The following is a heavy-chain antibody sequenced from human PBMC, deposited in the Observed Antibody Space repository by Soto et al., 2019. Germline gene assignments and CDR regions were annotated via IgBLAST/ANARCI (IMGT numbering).Heavy chain of an antibody. CDR3: ARDLDGGNSSAFDI. V-gene: IGHV1-69*13. Sequence: SVKVSCKASGCTHSSYPISWVRQAPGQGLEWMGGIIPIFGTANYAQKLQGRLTITADESTSTAYMELSSLRSEDTAVYYCARDLDGGNSSAFDIWGQGTMVTVSS. CDR1: GCTHSSYP. J-gene: IGHJ3*02. CDR2: IIPIFGTA. D-gene: IGHD2-21*02.